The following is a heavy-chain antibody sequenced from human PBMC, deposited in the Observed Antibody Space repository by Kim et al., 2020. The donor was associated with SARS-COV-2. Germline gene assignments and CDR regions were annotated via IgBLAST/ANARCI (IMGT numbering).Heavy chain of an antibody. CDR3: AGYCSSTSCYAGLDY. Sequence: SETLSLTCAVYGGSFSGYYWSWIRQPPGKGLEWIGEINHSGSTNYNPSLKIRVTISVDTSKNQFSLKLSSVTAADTAVYYCAGYCSSTSCYAGLDYWGQGTLVTVSS. CDR2: INHSGST. V-gene: IGHV4-34*01. D-gene: IGHD2-2*01. CDR1: GGSFSGYY. J-gene: IGHJ4*02.